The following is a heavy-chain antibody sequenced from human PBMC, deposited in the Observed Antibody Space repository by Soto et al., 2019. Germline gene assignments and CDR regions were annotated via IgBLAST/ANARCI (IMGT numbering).Heavy chain of an antibody. D-gene: IGHD2-15*01. CDR3: ARDRRAQAAPFDY. CDR1: GGSISSGDYY. J-gene: IGHJ4*02. V-gene: IGHV4-30-4*01. CDR2: IYYSGST. Sequence: SETLSLTCTVSGGSISSGDYYWSWIRQPPGKGLEWIGYIYYSGSTYYNLSLKSRVTISVDTSKNQFSLKLSSVTAADTAVYYCARDRRAQAAPFDYWGQGTVVTVSS.